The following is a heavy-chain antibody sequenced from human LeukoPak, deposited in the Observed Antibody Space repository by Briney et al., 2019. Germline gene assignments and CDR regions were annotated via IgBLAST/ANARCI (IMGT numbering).Heavy chain of an antibody. J-gene: IGHJ4*02. V-gene: IGHV3-15*01. CDR1: GFTFSNAW. CDR3: TTDCLSYRSSTSCCGDDY. D-gene: IGHD2-2*01. Sequence: GGSLRLSCAAPGFTFSNAWMSWVRQAPGKGLEWVGRIKSKTDGGTTDYAAPVKGRFTISRDDSKNTLYLQMNSLKTEDTAVYYCTTDCLSYRSSTSCCGDDYWGQGTLVTVSS. CDR2: IKSKTDGGTT.